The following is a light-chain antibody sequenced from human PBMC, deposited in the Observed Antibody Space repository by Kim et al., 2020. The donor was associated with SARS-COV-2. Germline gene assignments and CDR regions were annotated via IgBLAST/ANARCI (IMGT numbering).Light chain of an antibody. V-gene: IGKV3-20*01. J-gene: IGKJ2*01. CDR1: QSIGSGY. CDR2: GAS. Sequence: SPGERATLSCRASQSIGSGYLAWYQQRPGRDPRLLIYGASSRATAIPDRFSGSGSGTDFALTISRLDPEDFAVYYCQQYGSSPYTFGQGTKVDIK. CDR3: QQYGSSPYT.